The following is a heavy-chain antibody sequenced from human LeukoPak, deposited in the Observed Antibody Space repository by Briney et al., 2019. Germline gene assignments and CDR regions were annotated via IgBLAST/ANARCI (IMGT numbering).Heavy chain of an antibody. CDR1: GFTLSSYS. Sequence: GGSLRLSCAASGFTLSSYSMNWVRQAPGKGLEWVSYISSSSNTIYYADSVKGRFTISRDNSKNTLYLQMNSLRAEGTAVYYCAKDGVLAGRYYYYYYMDVWGKGTTVTISS. CDR2: ISSSSNTI. CDR3: AKDGVLAGRYYYYYYMDV. D-gene: IGHD6-19*01. V-gene: IGHV3-48*01. J-gene: IGHJ6*03.